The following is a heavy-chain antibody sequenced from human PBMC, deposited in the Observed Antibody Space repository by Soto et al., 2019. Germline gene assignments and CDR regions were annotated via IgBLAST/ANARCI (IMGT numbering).Heavy chain of an antibody. J-gene: IGHJ3*02. Sequence: QVQQQQWGARLLKPSETLSLTCAEYGRSMSGYNWSWLRRSPVRALEWIGEIGPTGDTNYGPSFMSRVTVSVDTSKYELSLRLTQVTAADTATYFCARNGVGFGFDIWGLGTMVSVSS. CDR2: IGPTGDT. CDR1: GRSMSGYN. D-gene: IGHD3-10*01. V-gene: IGHV4-34*02. CDR3: ARNGVGFGFDI.